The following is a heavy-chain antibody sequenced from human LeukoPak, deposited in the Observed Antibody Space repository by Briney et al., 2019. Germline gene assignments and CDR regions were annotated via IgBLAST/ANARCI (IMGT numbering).Heavy chain of an antibody. CDR2: IASDGVNK. D-gene: IGHD3-22*01. J-gene: IGHJ4*02. CDR3: AKLSGSGVATMIVVMPFYFDY. CDR1: GFTLSSNG. Sequence: TGGSLRLSCAASGFTLSSNGIHWVRQAPGKGLEWVSFIASDGVNKYYTDSVKGRFTISRDNSKNTLYLQMNSLRAEDTAIYYCAKLSGSGVATMIVVMPFYFDYWGQGTLVTVSS. V-gene: IGHV3-30*02.